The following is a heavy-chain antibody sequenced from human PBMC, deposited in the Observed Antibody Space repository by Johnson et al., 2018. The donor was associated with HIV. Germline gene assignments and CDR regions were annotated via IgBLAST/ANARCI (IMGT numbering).Heavy chain of an antibody. D-gene: IGHD3-10*01. V-gene: IGHV3-23*04. CDR2: IRGSGGST. J-gene: IGHJ3*02. CDR1: GFTFSSYA. CDR3: AKGATYYYGSGSYYTGSAFDI. Sequence: MQLVESGGGLVQPGGSLRLSCAASGFTFSSYAMSWVRQAPGKGLEWVSAIRGSGGSTYYADSVKGRFTISRDNSKNTLYLQMNSLRAEDTAVYYCAKGATYYYGSGSYYTGSAFDIWGQGTMVTVSS.